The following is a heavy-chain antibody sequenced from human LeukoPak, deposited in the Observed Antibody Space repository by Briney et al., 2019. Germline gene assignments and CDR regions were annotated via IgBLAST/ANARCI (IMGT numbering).Heavy chain of an antibody. CDR2: IYTTGSP. V-gene: IGHV4-61*02. CDR1: GGSISSSKYY. CDR3: ARDRGITTARGVPSWFVP. J-gene: IGHJ5*02. D-gene: IGHD3-10*01. Sequence: ETPSHTSTVPGGSISSSKYYSTWTRLPARKGLEWIRLIYTTGSPSYSRSLKSRVTISVDASTNQFSLKLTSVSAADTAVYYCARDRGITTARGVPSWFVPWGQGTLVTVSS.